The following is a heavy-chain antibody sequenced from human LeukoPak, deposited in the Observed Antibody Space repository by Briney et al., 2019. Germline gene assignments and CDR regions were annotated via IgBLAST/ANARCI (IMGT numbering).Heavy chain of an antibody. Sequence: GGSLRLSCAASGFTFTSYWMHWVRQAPGKGLVWVSRIDSDGSSTNYADSVKGRFTISRDNAKNTLYLQMNSLRAEDTAVYYCAGPPWSAIHWGQGALVTVSS. CDR1: GFTFTSYW. V-gene: IGHV3-74*01. CDR3: AGPPWSAIH. J-gene: IGHJ1*01. D-gene: IGHD3-3*01. CDR2: IDSDGSST.